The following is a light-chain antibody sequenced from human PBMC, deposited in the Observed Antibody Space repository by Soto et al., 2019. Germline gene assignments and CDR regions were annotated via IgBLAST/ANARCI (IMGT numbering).Light chain of an antibody. CDR2: GAS. V-gene: IGKV3-20*01. J-gene: IGKJ2*02. CDR1: QSVSSSY. CDR3: QQYGSSPGT. Sequence: EIVLTQSPGTLSLSPGERATLSCRASQSVSSSYLAWYQQKPGQAPRLLIYGASSRATGIPDRFSGSGSGTDFTLTISRLEPEDFAVYYCQQYGSSPGTCGQGTKLEIK.